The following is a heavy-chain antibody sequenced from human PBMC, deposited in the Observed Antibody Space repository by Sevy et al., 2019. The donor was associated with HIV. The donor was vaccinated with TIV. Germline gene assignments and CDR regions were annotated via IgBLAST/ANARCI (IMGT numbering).Heavy chain of an antibody. J-gene: IGHJ4*02. Sequence: GGSLRLSCAASGFTFSSYAMHWVRQAPGKGLEWVAVISYDGSNKYYADSVKGRFTISRDNSKNTLYLQMNSLRAEGTAVYYCARAGVGVGAFDYWGQGTLVTVSS. V-gene: IGHV3-30-3*01. CDR3: ARAGVGVGAFDY. CDR2: ISYDGSNK. CDR1: GFTFSSYA. D-gene: IGHD1-26*01.